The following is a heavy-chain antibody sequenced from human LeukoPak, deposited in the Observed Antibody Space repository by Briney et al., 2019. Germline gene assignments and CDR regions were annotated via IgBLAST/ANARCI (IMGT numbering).Heavy chain of an antibody. CDR2: IYSSESS. CDR1: GASIRASY. D-gene: IGHD3-22*01. V-gene: IGHV4-59*12. CDR3: ARRRITMIVVVITPFDY. J-gene: IGHJ4*02. Sequence: SETLSLTCTVSGASIRASYWSWIRLPPGKGLEWIGYIYSSESSNYNPSLKSRVTISVDTSKNQFSLKLSSVTAADTAVYYCARRRITMIVVVITPFDYWGQGTLVTVSS.